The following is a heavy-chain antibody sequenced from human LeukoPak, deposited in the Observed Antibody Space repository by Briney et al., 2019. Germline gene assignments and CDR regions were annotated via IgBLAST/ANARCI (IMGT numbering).Heavy chain of an antibody. CDR3: ASRVSSTSYNY. J-gene: IGHJ4*02. D-gene: IGHD2-2*01. CDR2: IYHSGST. V-gene: IGHV4-38-2*01. CDR1: GYSISSGYY. Sequence: SETLSLTCAVSGYSISSGYYRGWIRQPPGKGLEWIGSIYHSGSTYYNPSLKSRVTISVDTSKNQFSLKLSSVTAADTAVYYCASRVSSTSYNYWGQGTLVTVSS.